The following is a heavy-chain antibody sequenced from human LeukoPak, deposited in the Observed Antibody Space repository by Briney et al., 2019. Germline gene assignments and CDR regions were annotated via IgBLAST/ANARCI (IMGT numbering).Heavy chain of an antibody. D-gene: IGHD3-10*02. Sequence: GGSLRLTWAASGFTFSSYELNWVRQAPGKGLEWVSYISSSGSTIYYADSVKGRFTISRDNAKNSLYLQMNSLRAEDTAVYYCAELGITMIGGVWGKGTTVTISS. CDR2: ISSSGSTI. CDR1: GFTFSSYE. CDR3: AELGITMIGGV. V-gene: IGHV3-48*03. J-gene: IGHJ6*04.